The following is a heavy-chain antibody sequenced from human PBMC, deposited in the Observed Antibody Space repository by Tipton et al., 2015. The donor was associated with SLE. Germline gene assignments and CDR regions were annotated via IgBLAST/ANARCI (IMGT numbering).Heavy chain of an antibody. CDR2: IYNGAGAT. CDR1: GFTVSSYY. V-gene: IGHV3-53*04. Sequence: QLVQSGGNLVQPGGSLRLSCTASGFTVSSYYINWVRQVPGKGLEWVSVIYNGAGATYYADSVKGRFTISRHNSENTVDLQMHSLRPEDTAIYYCARSYYMDVWGKGTTVTVSS. CDR3: ARSYYMDV. J-gene: IGHJ6*03.